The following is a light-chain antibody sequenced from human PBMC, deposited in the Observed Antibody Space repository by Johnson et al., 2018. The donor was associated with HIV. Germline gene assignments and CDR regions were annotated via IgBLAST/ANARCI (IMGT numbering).Light chain of an antibody. CDR1: SSNIEHNY. V-gene: IGLV1-51*01. CDR2: DNN. Sequence: QPVLTQPPSVSAASGQKVDISCSGSSSNIEHNYLSWYQQLPHTAPKLLISDNNKRPSGIPDRFSGSKSGSTATLALTGLHTGDEADYYCGTWDHSLNVYFFWTGAKVTVL. J-gene: IGLJ1*01. CDR3: GTWDHSLNVYF.